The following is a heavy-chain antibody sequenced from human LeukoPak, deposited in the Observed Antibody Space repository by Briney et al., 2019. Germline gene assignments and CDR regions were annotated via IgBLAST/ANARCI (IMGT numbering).Heavy chain of an antibody. J-gene: IGHJ6*03. CDR2: ISGSNGYT. CDR1: GYTFTSYG. Sequence: ASVKVSCKTSGYTFTSYGINWVRQAPGQGLEWMGWISGSNGYTKYAQKIQGRVTLTTDEPTRTAYMELRSLRSDDTAVYYCARDTEGGIDYYYMDVWGKGTTVTVSS. D-gene: IGHD1-1*01. CDR3: ARDTEGGIDYYYMDV. V-gene: IGHV1-18*01.